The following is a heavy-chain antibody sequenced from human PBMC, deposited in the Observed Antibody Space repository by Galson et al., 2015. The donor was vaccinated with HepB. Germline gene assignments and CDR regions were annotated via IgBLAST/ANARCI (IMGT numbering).Heavy chain of an antibody. J-gene: IGHJ4*02. V-gene: IGHV3-73*01. Sequence: SLRLSCAASGFTFSGSAIHWVRQASGKGPEWVGRIRGRANNYATSYVPSLKGRFTISRDDSKSMAYLHMRSLKTEDTAVYYCTRLGDLSGCSSRWGQGTLVTVSS. CDR2: IRGRANNYAT. CDR3: TRLGDLSGCSSR. CDR1: GFTFSGSA. D-gene: IGHD6-13*01.